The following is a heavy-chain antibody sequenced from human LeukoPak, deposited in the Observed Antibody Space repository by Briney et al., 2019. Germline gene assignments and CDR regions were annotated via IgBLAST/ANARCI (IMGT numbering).Heavy chain of an antibody. Sequence: KPSETLSLTCTVSGGSISSGGYYWSWIRQHPGKGLEWIGYIYYSGSTYYNPSVKSRVTISVDTSKNQFSLKLSSVTAADTGVYYCARGPSSSWPNYYYYYGMDVWGQGTTVTVSS. J-gene: IGHJ6*02. CDR1: GGSISSGGYY. V-gene: IGHV4-31*03. D-gene: IGHD6-13*01. CDR3: ARGPSSSWPNYYYYYGMDV. CDR2: IYYSGST.